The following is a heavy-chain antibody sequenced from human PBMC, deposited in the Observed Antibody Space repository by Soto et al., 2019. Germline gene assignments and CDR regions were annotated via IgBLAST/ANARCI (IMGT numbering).Heavy chain of an antibody. D-gene: IGHD1-20*01. CDR2: IYPADSDT. CDR1: GYSFVNYW. V-gene: IGHV5-51*01. J-gene: IGHJ4*02. CDR3: ARSRIIGMTWSFDY. Sequence: GESLKISCKVSGYSFVNYWIGWVRQMPGKGLEWMGIIYPADSDTRYSPSFQGQVTISADKSINTAYLQWSSLQASDTATYYCARSRIIGMTWSFDYRGQRTPVTVSS.